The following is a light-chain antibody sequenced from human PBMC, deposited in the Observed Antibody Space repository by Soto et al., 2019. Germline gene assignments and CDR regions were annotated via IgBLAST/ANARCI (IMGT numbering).Light chain of an antibody. CDR2: EVT. CDR3: SSYTTNITPVV. Sequence: QSALTQPASVSGSPGQSITISCTRTSADIGGYNYVSWYQQHPGKAPKLLISEVTNRPSGVSNRFSGSKSGNTASLTISGLQAEDEADYYCSSYTTNITPVVFGGGTKLTVL. J-gene: IGLJ2*01. V-gene: IGLV2-14*01. CDR1: SADIGGYNY.